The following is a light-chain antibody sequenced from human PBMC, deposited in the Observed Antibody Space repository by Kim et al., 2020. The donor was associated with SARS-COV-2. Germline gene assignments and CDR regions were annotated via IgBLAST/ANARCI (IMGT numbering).Light chain of an antibody. CDR1: QSISCY. Sequence: SVSIGDSVTITCRARQSISCYLNLYQQKPGRAPKLLICSISCLQSGLPSMLSGSVSETDFTLTISSLQPEDFATYYCQQFYSTPHTFGQETNLEI. V-gene: IGKV1-39*01. CDR3: QQFYSTPHT. J-gene: IGKJ2*01. CDR2: SIS.